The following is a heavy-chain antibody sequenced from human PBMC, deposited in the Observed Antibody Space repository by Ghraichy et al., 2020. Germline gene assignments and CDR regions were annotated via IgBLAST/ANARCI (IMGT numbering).Heavy chain of an antibody. CDR3: AKDRWVLGYSSSWYTEGFDY. Sequence: GESLNISCAASTFTFSSYAMSWVRQAPGKGLEWVSGISSSGNTTYYADSVKGRFTISRDNSKNTLYLQLNSLTAEDTAIYYCAKDRWVLGYSSSWYTEGFDYWGQGTLVTVSS. CDR2: ISSSGNTT. D-gene: IGHD6-13*01. CDR1: TFTFSSYA. J-gene: IGHJ4*02. V-gene: IGHV3-23*01.